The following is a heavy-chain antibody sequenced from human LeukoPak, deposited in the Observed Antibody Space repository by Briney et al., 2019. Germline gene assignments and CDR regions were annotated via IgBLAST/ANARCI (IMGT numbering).Heavy chain of an antibody. D-gene: IGHD2-15*01. CDR1: GGSFSGYY. CDR3: ARHAGRRGLYCSGGSCYPQDNWFDP. Sequence: KPSETLSLTCAVYGGSFSGYYWSWIRQPPGKGLEWIGEINHSGSTNYNPSLKSRVTISVDTSKNQFSLKLSSVTAADTAVYYCARHAGRRGLYCSGGSCYPQDNWFDPWGQGTLVTVSS. V-gene: IGHV4-34*01. J-gene: IGHJ5*02. CDR2: INHSGST.